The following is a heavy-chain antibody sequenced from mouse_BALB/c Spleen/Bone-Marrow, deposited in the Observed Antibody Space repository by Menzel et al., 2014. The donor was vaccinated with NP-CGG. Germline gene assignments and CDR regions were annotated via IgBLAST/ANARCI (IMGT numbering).Heavy chain of an antibody. V-gene: IGHV1-18*01. Sequence: VQLQQSRPELVKPGASVKISCKTSGYTFTEYTIHWVKQSHGKSLEWIGNINPNIGGTTYNQKFKGKATLTVDMSSSTAYMDLRSLTSEDSAVYYCARGRFAYWGQRTLVTVSA. CDR1: GYTFTEYT. CDR3: ARGRFAY. CDR2: INPNIGGT. J-gene: IGHJ3*01.